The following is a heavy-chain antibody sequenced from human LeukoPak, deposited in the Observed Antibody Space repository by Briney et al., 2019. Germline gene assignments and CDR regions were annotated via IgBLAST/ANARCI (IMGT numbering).Heavy chain of an antibody. CDR1: GFTFSSYE. CDR2: ISSSGSTI. CDR3: ARLGYSYGYGAFDI. J-gene: IGHJ3*02. D-gene: IGHD5-18*01. Sequence: GGSLRLSCAASGFTFSSYEMNWVRQAPGKGLEWVSYISSSGSTIYYADSVKGRFTISRDNAKNSLYLQMNSLRAEDTAVYYCARLGYSYGYGAFDIWGQGTMVTVSS. V-gene: IGHV3-48*03.